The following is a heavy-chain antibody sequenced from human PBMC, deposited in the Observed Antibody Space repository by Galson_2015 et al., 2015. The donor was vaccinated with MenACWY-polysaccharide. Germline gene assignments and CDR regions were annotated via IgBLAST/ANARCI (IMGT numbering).Heavy chain of an antibody. Sequence: SLRLSCAASGFTFDDCAMHWVRHAPGQGLEWVSGISWNSGSIGYADSVKGRFTISRDNAKNSLYLQMNSLRAEDTALYYCAKEVGYGGKGPYGYYYMDVWGKGTTATVSS. J-gene: IGHJ6*03. CDR3: AKEVGYGGKGPYGYYYMDV. D-gene: IGHD4-23*01. V-gene: IGHV3-9*01. CDR2: ISWNSGSI. CDR1: GFTFDDCA.